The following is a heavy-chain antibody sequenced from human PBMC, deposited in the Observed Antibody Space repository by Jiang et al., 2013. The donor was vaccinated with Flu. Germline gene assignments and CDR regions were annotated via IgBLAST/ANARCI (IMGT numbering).Heavy chain of an antibody. Sequence: GSNKYYADSVKGRFTISRDNSKNTLYLQMNSLRAEDTAVYYCARKMGSGWGFDYWGQGTLVTVSS. CDR3: ARKMGSGWGFDY. V-gene: IGHV3-30-3*01. J-gene: IGHJ4*02. CDR2: GSNK. D-gene: IGHD6-19*01.